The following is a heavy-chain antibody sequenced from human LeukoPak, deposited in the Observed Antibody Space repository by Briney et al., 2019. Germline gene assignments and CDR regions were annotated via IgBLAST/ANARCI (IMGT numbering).Heavy chain of an antibody. V-gene: IGHV3-53*01. CDR3: ARSLRVRGVPDYMDV. Sequence: GGSLRLSCAASGFTVSSNYMTWVRQAPGKGLEWVSVIYKNAITYYTDTVKGRFTISRDNSKNTLYLQMNSLRADDTAVYYCARSLRVRGVPDYMDVWGKGTTVTISS. CDR2: IYKNAIT. J-gene: IGHJ6*03. CDR1: GFTVSSNY. D-gene: IGHD3-10*01.